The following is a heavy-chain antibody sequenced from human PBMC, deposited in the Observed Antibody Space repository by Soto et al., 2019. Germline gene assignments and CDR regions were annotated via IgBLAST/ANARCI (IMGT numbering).Heavy chain of an antibody. CDR2: LNPNGGST. V-gene: IGHV1-46*01. J-gene: IGHJ4*02. Sequence: QVQLVQSGAEVKKPGASVKVSCKASGYTFTNSYIHWVRQAPGQGLEWMALLNPNGGSTNYAQNFQGRVTVTRDTSTSTVYMELTSPTSEDTAVYYCARNLAAGDDWGQGTLVTVSS. CDR3: ARNLAAGDD. CDR1: GYTFTNSY. D-gene: IGHD6-13*01.